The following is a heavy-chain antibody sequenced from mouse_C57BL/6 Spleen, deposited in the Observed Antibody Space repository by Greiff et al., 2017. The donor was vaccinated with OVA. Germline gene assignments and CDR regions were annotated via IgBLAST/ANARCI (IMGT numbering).Heavy chain of an antibody. V-gene: IGHV1-15*01. J-gene: IGHJ2*01. D-gene: IGHD1-1*01. CDR1: GYTFTDYE. Sequence: VQLQESGAELVRPGASVTLSCKASGYTFTDYEMHWVKQTPVHGLEWIGAIDPETGGTAYNQKFKGKAILTADKSSSTAYMELRSLTSEDSAVYYCTIITTVDYWGQGTTLTVSS. CDR3: TIITTVDY. CDR2: IDPETGGT.